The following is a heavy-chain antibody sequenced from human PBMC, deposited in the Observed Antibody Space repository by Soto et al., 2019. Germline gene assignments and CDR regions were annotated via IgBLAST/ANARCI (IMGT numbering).Heavy chain of an antibody. D-gene: IGHD3-22*01. J-gene: IGHJ6*04. Sequence: PSETLSLTCSVYGRYFSGYYWSWVRQPPGKELEWIGEINHSGSTNYNPSLKSRVTISVDTSQNQFSLKLSSVTAADTAVYYCERARYDSSGYYHAAQKYYYYGMDVWGRGTTVTFSS. CDR3: ERARYDSSGYYHAAQKYYYYGMDV. V-gene: IGHV4-34*01. CDR2: INHSGST. CDR1: GRYFSGYY.